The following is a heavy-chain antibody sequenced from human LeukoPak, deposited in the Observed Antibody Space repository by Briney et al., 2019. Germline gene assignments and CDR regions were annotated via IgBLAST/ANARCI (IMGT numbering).Heavy chain of an antibody. V-gene: IGHV1-58*02. D-gene: IGHD2-2*01. Sequence: SVKVSCKASGFTFTSSAMQWVRQARGQRLEWIGWIVVGSGNTNYAQKFQERVTITRDMSTSTAYMGLSSLRSEDTAVYYCAAARSARYCSSTSCPSPHFDYWGQGTLVTVSS. CDR2: IVVGSGNT. CDR1: GFTFTSSA. J-gene: IGHJ4*02. CDR3: AAARSARYCSSTSCPSPHFDY.